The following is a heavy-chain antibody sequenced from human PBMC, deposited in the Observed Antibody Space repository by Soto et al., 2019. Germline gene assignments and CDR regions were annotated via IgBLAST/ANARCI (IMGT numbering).Heavy chain of an antibody. J-gene: IGHJ4*02. CDR3: AKDPRGYSYGQLDY. Sequence: SLRLSCAPCRFTFRSYGMHWVRQAPGKGLEWVAVISYDGSNKYYADSVKGRFTISRDNSKNTLYLQMNSLRAEDAAVYYCAKDPRGYSYGQLDYWGQGT. CDR2: ISYDGSNK. D-gene: IGHD5-18*01. V-gene: IGHV3-30*18. CDR1: RFTFRSYG.